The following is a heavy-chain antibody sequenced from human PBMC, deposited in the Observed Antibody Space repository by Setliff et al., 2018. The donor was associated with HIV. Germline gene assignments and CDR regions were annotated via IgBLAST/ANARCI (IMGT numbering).Heavy chain of an antibody. CDR3: ARGLTDRGDAFDI. V-gene: IGHV1-69*06. CDR2: IIPIFGTA. D-gene: IGHD7-27*01. CDR1: GGTFSSYA. Sequence: SVKVSCKASGGTFSSYAISWVRQAPGQGLEWMGRIIPIFGTANYAQKFQGRVTITADKSTSTAYMELSSLRPEDTAVYYCARGLTDRGDAFDIWGQGTMVTVSS. J-gene: IGHJ3*02.